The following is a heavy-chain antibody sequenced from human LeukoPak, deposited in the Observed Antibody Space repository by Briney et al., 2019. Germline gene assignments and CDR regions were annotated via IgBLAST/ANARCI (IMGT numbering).Heavy chain of an antibody. CDR3: ARNLIAAAGTLIIDY. V-gene: IGHV3-48*04. CDR2: ITRSGSSSSGSAI. J-gene: IGHJ4*02. D-gene: IGHD6-13*01. CDR1: GFTFSSYS. Sequence: GGSLRLSCAAFGFTFSSYSMNWVRQAPGKGLEWVAYITRSGSSSSGSAIYYADSVKGRFTISRDNAKNSLYLQMNSLRAEDTAVYYCARNLIAAAGTLIIDYWGQGTLVTVSS.